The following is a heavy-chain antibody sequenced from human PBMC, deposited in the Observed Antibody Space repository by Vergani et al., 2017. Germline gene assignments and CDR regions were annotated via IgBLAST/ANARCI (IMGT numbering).Heavy chain of an antibody. CDR2: ISGSGGST. J-gene: IGHJ4*02. Sequence: EVQLLESGGGLVQPGGSLRLSCAASGFTFSSYAMSWVRQAPGKGLEWVSAISGSGGSTYYADSVKGRFTISRDNSKNTLYLQMNSLRAEDTAVYYCATASYYYDSSGYWYWGQGTLVTVSS. CDR1: GFTFSSYA. CDR3: ATASYYYDSSGYWY. D-gene: IGHD3-22*01. V-gene: IGHV3-23*01.